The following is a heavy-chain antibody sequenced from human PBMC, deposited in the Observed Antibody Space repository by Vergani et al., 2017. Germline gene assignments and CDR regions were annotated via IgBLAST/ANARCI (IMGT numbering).Heavy chain of an antibody. Sequence: EVQLVESGGGLVQPGRSLRLSCAASGFTFDDYAMHWVRQAPGKGLEWVSGISWNSGSIGYADSVKGRFTISRDNAKNSLYLQMNSLRAEDTALYYCATGILGNWGQGTLFTVSS. CDR3: ATGILGN. CDR1: GFTFDDYA. CDR2: ISWNSGSI. J-gene: IGHJ4*02. D-gene: IGHD3-3*01. V-gene: IGHV3-9*01.